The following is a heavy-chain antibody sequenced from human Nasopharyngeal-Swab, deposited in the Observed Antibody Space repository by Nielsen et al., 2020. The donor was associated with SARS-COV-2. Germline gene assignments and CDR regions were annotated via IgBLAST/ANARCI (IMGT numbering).Heavy chain of an antibody. CDR2: ISYTGST. CDR3: ARDTTGWFQSGMDV. V-gene: IGHV4-59*01. J-gene: IGHJ6*02. CDR1: GASISSDY. Sequence: SDTLSLTCTVSGASISSDYWTWIRQPPGKTLEWIGHISYTGSTSYNPSLRSRVTISLDRSKNQISLNLSSVTAADTAVYYCARDTTGWFQSGMDVWGQGTTVIASS. D-gene: IGHD6-19*01.